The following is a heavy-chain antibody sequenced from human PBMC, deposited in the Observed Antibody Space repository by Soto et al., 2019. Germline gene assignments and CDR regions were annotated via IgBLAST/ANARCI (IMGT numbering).Heavy chain of an antibody. J-gene: IGHJ6*02. CDR1: GFTFSSYA. D-gene: IGHD1-26*01. CDR2: ISGSGGST. V-gene: IGHV3-23*01. Sequence: PGGSLRLSCAASGFTFSSYAMSWVRQAPGKGLEWVSAISGSGGSTYYADSVKGRFTISRDNSKNTLYLQMNSLRAEDTAVYYCAKARLGGYYYYSMDVWGQGTTVTVSS. CDR3: AKARLGGYYYYSMDV.